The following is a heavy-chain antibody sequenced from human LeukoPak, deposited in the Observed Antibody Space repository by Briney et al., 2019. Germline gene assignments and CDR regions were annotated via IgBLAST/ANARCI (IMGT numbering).Heavy chain of an antibody. V-gene: IGHV4-59*08. CDR1: GGSISSYY. Sequence: SETLSLTRTVSGGSISSYYWSWIRQPPGKGLEWIGYIYYSGSTSYNPSLKSRVTISVDTSKNQFSLKLSSVTAADTAVYYCARHDITIFGVVDPFDAFDIWGQGTMVTASS. CDR3: ARHDITIFGVVDPFDAFDI. J-gene: IGHJ3*02. CDR2: IYYSGST. D-gene: IGHD3-3*01.